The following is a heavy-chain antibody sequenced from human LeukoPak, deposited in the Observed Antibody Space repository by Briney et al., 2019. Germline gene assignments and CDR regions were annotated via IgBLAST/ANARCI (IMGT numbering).Heavy chain of an antibody. V-gene: IGHV3-74*01. CDR2: INSDGSST. J-gene: IGHJ3*02. CDR1: GFTFNNYW. CDR3: ARAAKDYDTSGYVAFDI. D-gene: IGHD3-22*01. Sequence: GGSLRLSCAASGFTFNNYWMHWVRQAPGKGLVWVSRINSDGSSTHYADSVKGRFTISRDNAKNTLYLQLNSLRAEDTAVYYSARAAKDYDTSGYVAFDIWGQGTMVAVSS.